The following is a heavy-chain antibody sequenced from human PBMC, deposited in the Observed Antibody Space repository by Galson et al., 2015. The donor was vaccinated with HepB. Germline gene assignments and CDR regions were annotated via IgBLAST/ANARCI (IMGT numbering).Heavy chain of an antibody. V-gene: IGHV1-69*13. CDR2: IIPIFGTA. CDR1: GGTFSSYA. CDR3: ARDYHVGSSWSGRRVYFDY. J-gene: IGHJ4*02. Sequence: SVKVSCKASGGTFSSYAISWARQAPGQGLEWMGGIIPIFGTANYARKFQGRVTITADESTSTAYMELSSLRSEDTAVYYCARDYHVGSSWSGRRVYFDYWGQGTLVTVTS. D-gene: IGHD6-13*01.